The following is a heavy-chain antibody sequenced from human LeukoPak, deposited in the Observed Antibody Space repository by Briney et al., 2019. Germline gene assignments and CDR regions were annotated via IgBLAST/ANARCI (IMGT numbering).Heavy chain of an antibody. D-gene: IGHD4-11*01. CDR3: AKDHGYSNYEGSGGGFDY. Sequence: GGSLRLSCAASGFTFSSYAMSWVRQAPGKGLEWVSAISGSGGSTYYADSVKGRFTISRDNSKNTLYLQMNSLRAEDTAVYYCAKDHGYSNYEGSGGGFDYWGQGTLVTVSS. CDR2: ISGSGGST. J-gene: IGHJ4*02. V-gene: IGHV3-23*01. CDR1: GFTFSSYA.